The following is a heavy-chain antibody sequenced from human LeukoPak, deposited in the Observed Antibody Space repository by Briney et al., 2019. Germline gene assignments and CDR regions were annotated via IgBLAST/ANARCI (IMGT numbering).Heavy chain of an antibody. CDR3: ARGDFNDYGDYVDAFEI. CDR1: GFTFSSYW. V-gene: IGHV3-7*01. Sequence: PGGSLRLSCAASGFTFSSYWMSWVRQAPGKGLEWVANIKPDGSEKYCVDSVKGRFTISRDNAKKSLYLQMNSLRAEDTAVYYCARGDFNDYGDYVDAFEIWGQGTLVPVSA. CDR2: IKPDGSEK. D-gene: IGHD4-17*01. J-gene: IGHJ3*02.